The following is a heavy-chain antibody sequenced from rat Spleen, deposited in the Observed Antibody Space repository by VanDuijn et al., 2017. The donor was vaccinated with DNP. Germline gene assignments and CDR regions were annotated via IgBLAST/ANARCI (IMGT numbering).Heavy chain of an antibody. J-gene: IGHJ3*01. CDR2: ISTVGDNA. CDR3: VIGVYGGYEDWFAH. CDR1: GFTFKNYG. D-gene: IGHD1-11*01. Sequence: EVQLVESGGGLVQPGRSLKLSCAASGFTFKNYGMAWVRQAPTKGLAWVASISTVGDNAYYRDSVKGRFTISRDNSKNTQYLQMDSLRSEDTATYYCVIGVYGGYEDWFAHWGLGTLVTVSS. V-gene: IGHV5S13*01.